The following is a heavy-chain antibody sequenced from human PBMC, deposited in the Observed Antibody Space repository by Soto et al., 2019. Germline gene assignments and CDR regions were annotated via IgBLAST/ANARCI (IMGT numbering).Heavy chain of an antibody. CDR3: ARDVWRYSSGWYLRPFDY. J-gene: IGHJ4*02. Sequence: SQTLSLTCAISGDSVSSNSAAWNWIRQSPSRGLEWLGRTYYRSKWYNDYAVSVKSRITINPDTSKNQFSLQLNSVTPEDTAVYYFARDVWRYSSGWYLRPFDYWGQGTLVTVSS. CDR2: TYYRSKWYN. D-gene: IGHD6-19*01. CDR1: GDSVSSNSAA. V-gene: IGHV6-1*01.